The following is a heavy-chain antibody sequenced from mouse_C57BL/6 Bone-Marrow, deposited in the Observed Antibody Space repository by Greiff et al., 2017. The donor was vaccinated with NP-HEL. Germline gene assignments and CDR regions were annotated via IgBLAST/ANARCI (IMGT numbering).Heavy chain of an antibody. V-gene: IGHV1-26*01. D-gene: IGHD2-1*01. Sequence: VQLQQSGPDLVKPGASVKLSCTASGYTFPDYYMIWVNQIPGTSLEWLGDINPHHGGTSYNQTFKGKATLTVDKSSSTAYMELRSLTSENSAVSYCGRGHYRMYPGLAYWGKGKLGTVSA. CDR1: GYTFPDYY. CDR2: INPHHGGT. CDR3: GRGHYRMYPGLAY. J-gene: IGHJ3*01.